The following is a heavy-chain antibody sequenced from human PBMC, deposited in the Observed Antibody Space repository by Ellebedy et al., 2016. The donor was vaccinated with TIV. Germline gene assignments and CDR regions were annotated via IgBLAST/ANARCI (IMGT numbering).Heavy chain of an antibody. Sequence: GESLKISCAASGFTFNSYSMNWVRQAPGKGLEWVSYISGSSLSIYYADSVKGRFTISRDNAKNSLYLQMHSLRDEDTAVYYCARCRAAAYYYGLDAWGQGTTVTVSS. J-gene: IGHJ6*02. V-gene: IGHV3-48*02. D-gene: IGHD2-15*01. CDR2: ISGSSLSI. CDR3: ARCRAAAYYYGLDA. CDR1: GFTFNSYS.